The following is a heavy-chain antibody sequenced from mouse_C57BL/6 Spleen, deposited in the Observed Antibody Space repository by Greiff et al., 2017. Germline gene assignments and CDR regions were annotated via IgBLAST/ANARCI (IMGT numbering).Heavy chain of an antibody. D-gene: IGHD2-3*01. Sequence: QVQLQQSGAELVKPGASVKISCKASGYAFSSYWMNWVKQRPGKGLEWIGQIYPGDGDTNYNGKFKGKATLTADKSSSTAYMQLSSLTSEDSAVYFCARGYDGYRVYYYAMDYWGQGTSVTVSS. CDR2: IYPGDGDT. V-gene: IGHV1-80*01. J-gene: IGHJ4*01. CDR3: ARGYDGYRVYYYAMDY. CDR1: GYAFSSYW.